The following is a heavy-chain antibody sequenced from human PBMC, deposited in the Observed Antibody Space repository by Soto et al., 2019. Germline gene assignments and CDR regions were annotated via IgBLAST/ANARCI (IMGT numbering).Heavy chain of an antibody. V-gene: IGHV4-34*01. Sequence: PSETLSLTCAVYGGSFSGYYWSWIRQPPGKGLEWIGEINHSGSTNYNPSLKSRVTISVDTSKNQFSLKLSSVTAADTAVYYCARAYPSSSWYGAFDIWGQGTLVTLSS. D-gene: IGHD6-13*01. CDR1: GGSFSGYY. CDR2: INHSGST. J-gene: IGHJ3*02. CDR3: ARAYPSSSWYGAFDI.